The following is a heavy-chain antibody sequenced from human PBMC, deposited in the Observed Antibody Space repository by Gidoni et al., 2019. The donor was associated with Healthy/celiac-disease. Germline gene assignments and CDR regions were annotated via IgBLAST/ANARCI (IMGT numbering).Heavy chain of an antibody. CDR2: ISSSISDI. J-gene: IGHJ3*02. V-gene: IGHV3-21*01. CDR3: ARDAREFDAFDI. CDR1: GFTFSNYS. D-gene: IGHD3-10*01. Sequence: EVQLVESGGGLVKPGGSLRISCAASGFTFSNYSMNWVGQAQGKGLEWISSISSSISDIYYACSVKGRFTITRDNAKNSLYLQMNRLRAEDTAVYYCARDAREFDAFDIWGQGTMVTVSS.